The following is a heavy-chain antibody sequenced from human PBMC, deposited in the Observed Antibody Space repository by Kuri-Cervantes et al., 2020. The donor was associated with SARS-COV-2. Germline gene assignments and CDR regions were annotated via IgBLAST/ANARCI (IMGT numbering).Heavy chain of an antibody. CDR2: ISTSSSTI. D-gene: IGHD5-12*01. V-gene: IGHV3-48*02. Sequence: GGSLRLSCAASGFTFSSYSMNWVRQAPGKGLEWVSYISTSSSTIYYADSVKGRFTISRDNAKNSLYLQMNSLRDEDTAVYYCARGGYDSPILYYYGMDVWGQGTTVTVSS. J-gene: IGHJ6*02. CDR3: ARGGYDSPILYYYGMDV. CDR1: GFTFSSYS.